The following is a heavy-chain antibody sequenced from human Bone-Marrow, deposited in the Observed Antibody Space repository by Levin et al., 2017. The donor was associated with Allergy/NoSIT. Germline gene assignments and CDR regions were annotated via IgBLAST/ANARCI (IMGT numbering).Heavy chain of an antibody. D-gene: IGHD1-26*01. CDR3: GSYEAGRGGSDY. J-gene: IGHJ4*02. CDR2: MSTSGST. V-gene: IGHV4-61*09. Sequence: PSETLSLTCTVSGGSISSGSYHWSWIRQPAGKGLEWIGQMSTSGSTNYNPSLESRVTISLDTSKNQFSLRLSSVTAADTAVYYCGSYEAGRGGSDYWGQGTLVTVSS. CDR1: GGSISSGSYH.